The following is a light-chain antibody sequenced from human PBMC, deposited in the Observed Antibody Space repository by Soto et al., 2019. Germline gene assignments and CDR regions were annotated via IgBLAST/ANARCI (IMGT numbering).Light chain of an antibody. J-gene: IGKJ1*01. CDR2: VAS. CDR3: QQTYRTPLT. Sequence: DIQMTPSPSSLSASVGDRVTITCRASQSIATYLNWYQQNSGNAPNLLIYVASTLQSGVPSRCSGSGSGTDFTLTISSLQPEDFATYYCQQTYRTPLTCGRWTKVEIK. V-gene: IGKV1-39*01. CDR1: QSIATY.